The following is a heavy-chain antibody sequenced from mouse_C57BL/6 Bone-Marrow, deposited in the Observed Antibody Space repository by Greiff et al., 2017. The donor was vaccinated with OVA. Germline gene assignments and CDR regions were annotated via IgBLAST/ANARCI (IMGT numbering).Heavy chain of an antibody. D-gene: IGHD2-2*01. CDR2: ISYDGSN. V-gene: IGHV3-6*01. Sequence: ESGPGLVKPSQSLSLTCSVTGYSITSGYYWNWIRQFPGNKLEWMGYISYDGSNNYNPSLKNRISITRDTSKNQFFLKLNSVTTEDTATYYCARGGGYGYDAELFAYWGQGTLVTVSA. J-gene: IGHJ3*01. CDR3: ARGGGYGYDAELFAY. CDR1: GYSITSGYY.